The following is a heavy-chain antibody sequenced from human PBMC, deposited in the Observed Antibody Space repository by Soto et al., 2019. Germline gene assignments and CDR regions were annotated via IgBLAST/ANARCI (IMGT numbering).Heavy chain of an antibody. CDR3: ARLYSYGSYFDY. V-gene: IGHV4-39*01. CDR1: GGSISSSSYY. J-gene: IGHJ4*02. D-gene: IGHD5-18*01. CDR2: IYYSGST. Sequence: QLQLQESGPGLVKPSETLSLTCTVSGGSISSSSYYWGWIRQPPGKGLEWIGCIYYSGSTYYNPSLKSRVTISVDTSKNQFSLKLSSVTAADTAVYYCARLYSYGSYFDYWGQGTLVTVSS.